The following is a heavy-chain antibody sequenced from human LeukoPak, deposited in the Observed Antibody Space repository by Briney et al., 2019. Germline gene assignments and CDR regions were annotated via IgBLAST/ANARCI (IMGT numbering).Heavy chain of an antibody. CDR1: GFIFDDYT. CDR2: ITSSSIYI. J-gene: IGHJ4*02. V-gene: IGHV3-21*01. Sequence: GGSLRLSCAASGFIFDDYTMHWVRQAPGKGLEWVSSITSSSIYIYYADSMKGRFTISRDNAKNSLYLQMDSLRAEDTAVYYCARDGITMRILEYWGQGTLVTVSS. CDR3: ARDGITMRILEY. D-gene: IGHD3-10*01.